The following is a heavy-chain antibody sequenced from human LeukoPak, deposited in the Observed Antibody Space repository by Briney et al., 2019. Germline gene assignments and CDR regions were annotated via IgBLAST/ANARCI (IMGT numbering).Heavy chain of an antibody. J-gene: IGHJ6*03. CDR2: ISAQHGQT. V-gene: IGHV1-18*01. CDR1: GYSENFYG. D-gene: IGHD5-12*01. CDR3: ARGDSGYFIPPHYYYMDV. Sequence: ASVKVSCKTSGYSENFYGMTWVRQVAGQGLEWMGWISAQHGQTEYAPNSQDRVTMTTDTYTNTAYMELRSLRSDDTAVYYCARGDSGYFIPPHYYYMDVWGKGTTVTVSS.